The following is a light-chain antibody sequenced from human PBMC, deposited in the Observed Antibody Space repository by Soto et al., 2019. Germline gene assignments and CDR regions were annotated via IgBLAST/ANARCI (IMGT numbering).Light chain of an antibody. CDR2: EVS. CDR3: SSHTTSNTQV. Sequence: QSALTQPASVSGSPGQSITISCTGTSSDIGGYNYVSWYQQHPGNPPKLMIYEVSNRPSGVSNRFSGSKSGNTASLTISGLQAEDEADYYCSSHTTSNTQVFGGGTTVTVL. J-gene: IGLJ3*02. V-gene: IGLV2-14*01. CDR1: SSDIGGYNY.